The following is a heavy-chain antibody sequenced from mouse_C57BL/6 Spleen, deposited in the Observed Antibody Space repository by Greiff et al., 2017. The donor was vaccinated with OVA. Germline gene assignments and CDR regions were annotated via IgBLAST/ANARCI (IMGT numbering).Heavy chain of an antibody. Sequence: EVHLVESGGGLVKPGGSLKLSCAASGFTFSSYAMSWVRQTPEKRLEWVATISDGGSYTYYPDNVKGRFTISRDNAKNNLYLQMSHLKSEDTAMYYCAREDELGMFAYWGQGTLVTVSA. CDR3: AREDELGMFAY. CDR2: ISDGGSYT. D-gene: IGHD4-1*01. CDR1: GFTFSSYA. V-gene: IGHV5-4*01. J-gene: IGHJ3*01.